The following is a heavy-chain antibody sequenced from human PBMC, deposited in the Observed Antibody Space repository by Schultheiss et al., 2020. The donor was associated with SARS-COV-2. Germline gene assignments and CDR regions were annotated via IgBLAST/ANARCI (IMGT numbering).Heavy chain of an antibody. CDR1: GGTFSSYA. Sequence: SVKVSCKASGGTFSSYAISWVRQAPGQGLEWMGGIIPIFGTANYAQKFQGRVTITADESTSTAYMELSSLRSEDTAVYYCARLLDYGDFSDYWGQGALVTVSS. V-gene: IGHV1-69*13. CDR2: IIPIFGTA. J-gene: IGHJ4*02. CDR3: ARLLDYGDFSDY. D-gene: IGHD4-17*01.